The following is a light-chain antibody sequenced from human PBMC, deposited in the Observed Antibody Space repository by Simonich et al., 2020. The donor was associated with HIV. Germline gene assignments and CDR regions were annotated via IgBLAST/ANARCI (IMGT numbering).Light chain of an antibody. V-gene: IGLV2-23*01. CDR1: SSDVGSYNL. CDR3: CSYASTRSYV. J-gene: IGLJ1*01. Sequence: QSALTQPASVSGSPGQSITISCTGTSSDVGSYNLDSWYQQHPGKAPKLMIYEGSKRPSGVSNRFSGSKSGNTASLTISGLQAEDEADYYCCSYASTRSYVFGTGTRVTVL. CDR2: EGS.